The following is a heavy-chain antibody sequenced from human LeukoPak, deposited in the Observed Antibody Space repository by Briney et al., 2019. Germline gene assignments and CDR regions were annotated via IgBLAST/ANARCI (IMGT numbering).Heavy chain of an antibody. CDR1: GYTFTGYY. J-gene: IGHJ4*02. Sequence: ASVKVSCKASGYTFTGYYMHWVRQAPEQGLEWMGWINPNSGGTNYAQKFQGRVTMTRDTSISTAYMDLNSLLSDDTAVYYCARDRSPAPGRSYGRGHFDYWGQGTLVTVSS. CDR2: INPNSGGT. CDR3: ARDRSPAPGRSYGRGHFDY. D-gene: IGHD5-18*01. V-gene: IGHV1-2*02.